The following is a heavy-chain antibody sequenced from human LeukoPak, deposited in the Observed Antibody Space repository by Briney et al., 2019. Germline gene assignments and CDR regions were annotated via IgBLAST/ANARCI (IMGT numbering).Heavy chain of an antibody. Sequence: GESLKISCKGSGYNFSNYWIGWVRQMPGKGLEWMGIIYPDDSDTRYSPSFQGQVTMSADKSISTAYLQWSSLKASDTGMYYCARRVPYDTLRHDPWGQGTLVTVSS. CDR2: IYPDDSDT. J-gene: IGHJ5*02. D-gene: IGHD3-9*01. CDR3: ARRVPYDTLRHDP. V-gene: IGHV5-51*01. CDR1: GYNFSNYW.